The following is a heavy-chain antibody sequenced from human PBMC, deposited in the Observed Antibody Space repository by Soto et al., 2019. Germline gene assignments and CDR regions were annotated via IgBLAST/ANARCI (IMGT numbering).Heavy chain of an antibody. Sequence: VQLVESGGGLVQPGGSLRLSCAASGFTFSSYWMSWVRQAPGKGLEWVANIKQDGSEKYYVDSVKGRFTISRDNAKNSLYLQMNSLRAEDTAVYYCARGYSSGWPNYYYYYYMDVWGKGTTVTVSS. CDR3: ARGYSSGWPNYYYYYYMDV. CDR2: IKQDGSEK. D-gene: IGHD6-19*01. CDR1: GFTFSSYW. V-gene: IGHV3-7*01. J-gene: IGHJ6*03.